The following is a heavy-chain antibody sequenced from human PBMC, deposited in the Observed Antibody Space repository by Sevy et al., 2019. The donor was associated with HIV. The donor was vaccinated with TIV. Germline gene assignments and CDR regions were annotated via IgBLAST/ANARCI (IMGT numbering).Heavy chain of an antibody. V-gene: IGHV4-30-4*01. Sequence: SETLSLTCTVSRGSIFNSNYYWSWIRQPPGKGLEWIGYIYDSRSNSYNPSLKSRVTMSVDTSKNQFSLKLNSVTAADTAVYYCVRHYYSGGYYCDSWGQGTLVTVSS. CDR3: VRHYYSGGYYCDS. D-gene: IGHD3-22*01. CDR2: IYDSRSN. CDR1: RGSIFNSNYY. J-gene: IGHJ4*02.